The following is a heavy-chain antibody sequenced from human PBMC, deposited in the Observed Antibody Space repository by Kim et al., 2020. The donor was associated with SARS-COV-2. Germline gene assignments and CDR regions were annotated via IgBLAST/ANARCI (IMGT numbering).Heavy chain of an antibody. Sequence: ASVKVSCKASGYTFTTYAVNWVRQAPGQGLEWMGWINTYSGTPTYAQGFTGRFVFSLDTSVSTAYLQISSLKAEDTGVYYCAREGLRLTNDPVYGMDVWGQGTTVTVSS. CDR1: GYTFTTYA. J-gene: IGHJ6*02. CDR3: AREGLRLTNDPVYGMDV. CDR2: INTYSGTP. V-gene: IGHV7-4-1*02. D-gene: IGHD5-12*01.